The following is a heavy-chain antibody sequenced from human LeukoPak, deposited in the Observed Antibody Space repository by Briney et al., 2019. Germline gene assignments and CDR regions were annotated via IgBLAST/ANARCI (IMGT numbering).Heavy chain of an antibody. J-gene: IGHJ4*02. Sequence: PGGSLRLSCAASGFTFNTYGIHWVRQAPGKGLEWVAVVSSDGSIKYNADSVKGRFTISRDTSKNTVYLQMNSLGAEDTAFYYCARGYSSSWLGYFDYWGQGTLVTVSS. V-gene: IGHV3-30*03. CDR1: GFTFNTYG. CDR3: ARGYSSSWLGYFDY. D-gene: IGHD6-13*01. CDR2: VSSDGSIK.